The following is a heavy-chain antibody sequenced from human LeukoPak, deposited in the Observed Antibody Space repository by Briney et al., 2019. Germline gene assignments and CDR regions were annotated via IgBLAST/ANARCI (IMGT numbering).Heavy chain of an antibody. CDR3: ARGLSKGRPEDWFDP. J-gene: IGHJ5*02. Sequence: GASVKVSCKASGYTFTGYYMHWVRQAPGQGLEWMGWINPNSGGTNYAQKFQGRVTMTRDTSISTAYMGLSRLRSDDTAVYYCARGLSKGRPEDWFDPWGQGTLVTVSS. CDR2: INPNSGGT. CDR1: GYTFTGYY. V-gene: IGHV1-2*02. D-gene: IGHD5/OR15-5a*01.